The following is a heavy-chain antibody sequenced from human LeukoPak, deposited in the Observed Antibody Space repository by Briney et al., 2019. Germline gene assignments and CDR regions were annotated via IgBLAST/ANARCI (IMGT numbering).Heavy chain of an antibody. CDR1: GFTFSNAW. V-gene: IGHV3-53*01. CDR3: ATGIVEGGYFSGPVEY. D-gene: IGHD3-22*01. Sequence: GGSLRLSCAASGFTFSNAWMSWVRQAPGKGLEWVSIIFSGSKTFYADSVKGRFTISRDNSKNTLYLQMNSLRAEDTAVYYCATGIVEGGYFSGPVEYWGQGTLVTVSS. J-gene: IGHJ4*02. CDR2: IFSGSKT.